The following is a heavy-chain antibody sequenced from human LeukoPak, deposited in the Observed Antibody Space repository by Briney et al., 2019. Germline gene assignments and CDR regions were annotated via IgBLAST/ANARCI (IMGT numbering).Heavy chain of an antibody. CDR1: GGSFSSSSYY. D-gene: IGHD3-3*01. CDR3: AREWVVWSGSNWFDP. CDR2: IYYSGST. Sequence: SETLSLTCTVSGGSFSSSSYYWGWIRQPPGKGLEWIGSIYYSGSTYYNPSLKSRVTISVDTSKNQFSLKLSSVTAADTAVYYCAREWVVWSGSNWFDPWGQGTLVTVSS. J-gene: IGHJ5*02. V-gene: IGHV4-39*02.